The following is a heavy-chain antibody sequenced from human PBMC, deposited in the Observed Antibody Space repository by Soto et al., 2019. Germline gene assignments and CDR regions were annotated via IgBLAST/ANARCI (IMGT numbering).Heavy chain of an antibody. CDR1: GGSISSYY. CDR2: IYYSGST. Sequence: QVQLQESGPGLVKPSETLSLTCTVSGGSISSYYWSWIRQPPGKGLEWIGYIYYSGSTNYNPSLKSRVTISVDTSKNQFSLKLSSVTAAATAVDYCARHHDSWGQGTLVTVSS. J-gene: IGHJ4*02. CDR3: ARHHDS. V-gene: IGHV4-59*08.